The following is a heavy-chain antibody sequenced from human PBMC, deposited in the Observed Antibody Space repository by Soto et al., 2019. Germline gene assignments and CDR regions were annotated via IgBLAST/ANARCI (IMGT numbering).Heavy chain of an antibody. D-gene: IGHD5-12*01. CDR2: ISSSSSYT. CDR1: GFTFSDYY. CDR3: AGDRDGYNSFDY. V-gene: IGHV3-11*06. Sequence: QVQLVESGGGLVKPGGSLRLSCAASGFTFSDYYMSCIRQAPGKGGGGVSYISSSSSYTNYAGSVECRFTISRDNAKNSLYLQMNSRRAEDKAVYYCAGDRDGYNSFDYWGQGTLVTVSS. J-gene: IGHJ4*02.